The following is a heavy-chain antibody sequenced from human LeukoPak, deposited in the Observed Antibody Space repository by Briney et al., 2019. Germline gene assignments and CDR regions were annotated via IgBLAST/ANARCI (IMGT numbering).Heavy chain of an antibody. CDR2: IGTAGDT. D-gene: IGHD6-6*01. J-gene: IGHJ6*02. CDR3: ARDFYSSSGYYYGMDV. Sequence: HPGGSLRLSCAASGFTFSSNDMHWVRQATGKGLEWVSAIGTAGDTYYPGSVKGRFTISRENAKNSLYLQMNSLRAEDTAVYYCARDFYSSSGYYYGMDVWGQGTTVTVSS. V-gene: IGHV3-13*01. CDR1: GFTFSSND.